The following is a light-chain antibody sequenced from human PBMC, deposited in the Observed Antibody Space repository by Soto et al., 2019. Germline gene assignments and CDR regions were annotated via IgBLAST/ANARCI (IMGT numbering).Light chain of an antibody. CDR2: GVS. V-gene: IGKV3-11*01. J-gene: IGKJ5*01. CDR3: QQRSNWPSIT. CDR1: QSVSSN. Sequence: EIVLTQSPATLSLSPGERAPLSCRARQSVSSNLAWYQQNPGQAPRLLIYGVSSRATGIPDRFSGSGSGTDFTLTISRLEPEDFAVYYCQQRSNWPSITFGQGTRLEIK.